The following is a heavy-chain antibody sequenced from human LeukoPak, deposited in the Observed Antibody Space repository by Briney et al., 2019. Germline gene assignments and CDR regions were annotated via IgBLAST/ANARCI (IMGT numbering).Heavy chain of an antibody. CDR3: ARGASGVYTVTTSWFDP. CDR1: GYTFTSYY. CDR2: INPNSGGT. D-gene: IGHD4-17*01. J-gene: IGHJ5*02. V-gene: IGHV1-2*02. Sequence: GASVTVSCTSSGYTFTSYYMHWVRQAPGQGLEWMGWINPNSGGTNYAQKFQGRVTMTRDTSISTAYMELSRLRSDDTAVYYCARGASGVYTVTTSWFDPWGQGTLVTVSS.